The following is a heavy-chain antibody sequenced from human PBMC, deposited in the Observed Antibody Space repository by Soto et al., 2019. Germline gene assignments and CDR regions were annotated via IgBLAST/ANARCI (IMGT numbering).Heavy chain of an antibody. Sequence: GGSLRLSCAASGFTFSNAWMSWVRQAPGKGLEWGGRIKSKTDGGTTDYAAPVKGRFTISRDDSKNTLYLQMNSLKTEDTAVYYCTTEVPFDYWGQGTLVTVAS. J-gene: IGHJ4*02. D-gene: IGHD1-1*01. CDR1: GFTFSNAW. V-gene: IGHV3-15*01. CDR3: TTEVPFDY. CDR2: IKSKTDGGTT.